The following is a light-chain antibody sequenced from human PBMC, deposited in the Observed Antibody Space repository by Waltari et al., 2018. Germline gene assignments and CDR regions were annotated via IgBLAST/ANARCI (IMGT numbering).Light chain of an antibody. CDR1: QSLLHNDGNIY. CDR3: MRGTHWHT. CDR2: KVS. Sequence: DVVLTQSPLSLPVTLGQPASIFCRSSQSLLHNDGNIYLNWFQQRPSQSPRRLIYKVSNRDSGVPDRFSGSGSGTDFTLKISRVEAEDVVVYYCMRGTHWHTFGQGTKLEIK. J-gene: IGKJ2*01. V-gene: IGKV2-30*02.